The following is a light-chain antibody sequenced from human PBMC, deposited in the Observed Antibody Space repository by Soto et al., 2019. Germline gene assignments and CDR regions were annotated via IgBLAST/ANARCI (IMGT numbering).Light chain of an antibody. V-gene: IGKV3-20*01. CDR2: GAS. J-gene: IGKJ2*01. CDR1: QSVSSSY. CDR3: QQYGSSPLYT. Sequence: EIVVTQSPGTLSLSPGERATLSCRASQSVSSSYLACYQQKPGQAHRLLIYGASSRATGIPDRFSGGEYRTALSLTNSRLEPEDFEVYYCQQYGSSPLYTFGQGTMLEIK.